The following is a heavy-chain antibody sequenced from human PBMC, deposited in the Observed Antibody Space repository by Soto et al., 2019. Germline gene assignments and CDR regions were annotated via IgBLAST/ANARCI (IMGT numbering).Heavy chain of an antibody. Sequence: PGGSLRLSCAASGFTFSSYGMHWVRQAPGKGLEWVAVIWYDGSNKCYADSVKGRFTISRDNAKNSLHLQMNSLRAEDTAVYYCTRDASRDSSARGWFDPWGPGTLVTVSS. CDR2: IWYDGSNK. V-gene: IGHV3-33*01. J-gene: IGHJ5*02. CDR3: TRDASRDSSARGWFDP. CDR1: GFTFSSYG. D-gene: IGHD6-13*01.